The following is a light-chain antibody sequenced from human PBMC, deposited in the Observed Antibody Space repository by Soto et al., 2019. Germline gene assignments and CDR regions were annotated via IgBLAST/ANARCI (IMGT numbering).Light chain of an antibody. V-gene: IGKV3-11*01. CDR2: DAS. J-gene: IGKJ4*01. CDR1: QYITIY. CDR3: QQFSSYPLT. Sequence: EIVLTQSPATLSLSPGERATLSCRASQYITIYLAWYQQKPGQAPRLLISDASDRASGIPDRFSGSGSGTDFTLTISRLEPEDFAVYYCQQFSSYPLTFGRGTKVDIK.